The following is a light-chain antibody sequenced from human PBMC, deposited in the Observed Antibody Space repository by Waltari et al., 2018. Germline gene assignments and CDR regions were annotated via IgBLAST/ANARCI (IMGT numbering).Light chain of an antibody. CDR1: QSISRH. Sequence: EIVMTQSPATLSVSPGERATLSCRASQSISRHLAWYQQKPGQDPRLLIYGASTRATDVPARFSGSGSGTEFTLTISSIQSGDFAVYYCQQYNEWPPLTFGGGTKVEIK. CDR2: GAS. J-gene: IGKJ4*01. V-gene: IGKV3-15*01. CDR3: QQYNEWPPLT.